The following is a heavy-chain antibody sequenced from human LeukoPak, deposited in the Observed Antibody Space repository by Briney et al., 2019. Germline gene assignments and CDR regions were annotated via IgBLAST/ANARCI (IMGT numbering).Heavy chain of an antibody. CDR2: ISNSGDTQ. J-gene: IGHJ4*02. CDR3: VRVKFGDFGFDY. CDR1: GFTFSNFA. Sequence: GGSLRLSCAASGFTFSNFAMNWVRQAPGKGLEWVSYISNSGDTQDYADSVKGRFTISEDNAKNSLYLQMNSLRAEDTSVYYCVRVKFGDFGFDYWGQGTLVPVSS. V-gene: IGHV3-48*04. D-gene: IGHD3-10*01.